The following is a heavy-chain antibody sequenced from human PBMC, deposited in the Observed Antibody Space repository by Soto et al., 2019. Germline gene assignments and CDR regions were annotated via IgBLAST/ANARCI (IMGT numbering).Heavy chain of an antibody. CDR2: IYPGDSDT. Sequence: PGESLKIPCNGSGYSLTSYWSGWVRQMPGKGLERMGIIYPGDSDTRYSPSFQGQVTISADKSISTAYLQWSSLKASDTAMYYCARRGYYDSRGSTGDFDYWGQGTLVTVSS. J-gene: IGHJ4*02. V-gene: IGHV5-51*01. CDR1: GYSLTSYW. D-gene: IGHD3-22*01. CDR3: ARRGYYDSRGSTGDFDY.